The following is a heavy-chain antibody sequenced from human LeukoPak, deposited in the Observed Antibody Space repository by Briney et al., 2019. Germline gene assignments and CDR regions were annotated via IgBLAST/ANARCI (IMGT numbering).Heavy chain of an antibody. CDR2: IWYDGSNK. CDR1: GFTFSSYG. D-gene: IGHD5-24*01. Sequence: PGGSLRLSCAASGFTFSSYGMHWVRQAPGKGLEWVAVIWYDGSNKYYVDSVKGRFTISRDNSKNTLYLQMNSLRAEDTAVYYCAKGPLEMAKGDFGYWGQGTLVTVSS. V-gene: IGHV3-33*06. CDR3: AKGPLEMAKGDFGY. J-gene: IGHJ4*02.